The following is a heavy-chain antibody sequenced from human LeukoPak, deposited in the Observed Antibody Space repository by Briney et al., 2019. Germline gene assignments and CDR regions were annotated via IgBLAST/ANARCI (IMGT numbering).Heavy chain of an antibody. CDR1: GGSFSGYY. D-gene: IGHD6-13*01. CDR3: ARHSSSWYYFDY. Sequence: SETLSLTCAVYGGSFSGYYWSWIRQPPGKGLECIGEINHSGSTNYNPSLKSRVTISVDTSKNQFSLKLSSVTAADTAVYYCARHSSSWYYFDYWGQGTLVTVSS. J-gene: IGHJ4*02. CDR2: INHSGST. V-gene: IGHV4-34*01.